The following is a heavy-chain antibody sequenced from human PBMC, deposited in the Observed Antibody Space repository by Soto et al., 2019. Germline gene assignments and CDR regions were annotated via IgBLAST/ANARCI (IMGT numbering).Heavy chain of an antibody. Sequence: GGSLRLSCAASGFTFSDYYMSWIRQAPGKGLEWVSYISSSGSTIYYADSVKGRFTISRDNAKNSLYLQMNSLRAEDTAVYYCVTANPLVYYYYYYYMDVWGKGTTVTVSS. J-gene: IGHJ6*03. CDR3: VTANPLVYYYYYYYMDV. D-gene: IGHD6-13*01. V-gene: IGHV3-11*01. CDR1: GFTFSDYY. CDR2: ISSSGSTI.